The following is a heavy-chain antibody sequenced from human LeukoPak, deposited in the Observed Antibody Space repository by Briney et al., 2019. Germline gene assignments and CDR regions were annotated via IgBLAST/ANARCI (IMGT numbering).Heavy chain of an antibody. CDR3: ARAGYGDYGDFDY. D-gene: IGHD4-17*01. J-gene: IGHJ4*02. V-gene: IGHV4-31*11. CDR1: GGPISSGDYY. Sequence: PSETLSLTCAVSGGPISSGDYYWSWIRQHPGKGLEWIGYIYYSGGTYYNPSLQSRVTISINTSKNQFSLQLSSVTAADTAVYYCARAGYGDYGDFDYWGRGTLVTVSS. CDR2: IYYSGGT.